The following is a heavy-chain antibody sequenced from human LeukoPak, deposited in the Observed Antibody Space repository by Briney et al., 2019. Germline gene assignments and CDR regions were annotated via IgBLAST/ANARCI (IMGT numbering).Heavy chain of an antibody. CDR3: ARGTSIAARWHY. Sequence: ASVKVSCKASGYTFTGYYMHWVRQAPGQGLEWMGWIGAYNGNTNYAQKLQGRVTMTTDTSTSTAYMELRSLRSDDTAVYYCARGTSIAARWHYWGQGTLVTVSS. D-gene: IGHD6-6*01. J-gene: IGHJ4*02. CDR1: GYTFTGYY. V-gene: IGHV1-18*04. CDR2: IGAYNGNT.